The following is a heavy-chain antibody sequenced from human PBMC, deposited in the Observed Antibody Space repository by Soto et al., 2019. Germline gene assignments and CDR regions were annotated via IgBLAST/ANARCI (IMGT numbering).Heavy chain of an antibody. V-gene: IGHV4-34*01. J-gene: IGHJ4*02. CDR3: ARDYLPDY. CDR1: GGSFSGYY. Sequence: SETLSLTCAVYGGSFSGYYWSWIRQPPGKGLEWIGEINHSGSTNYNPSLKSRVTISVDTSKNQFSLKLSSVTAADTAVYYCARDYLPDYWGQGTLVTVSS. CDR2: INHSGST. D-gene: IGHD3-10*01.